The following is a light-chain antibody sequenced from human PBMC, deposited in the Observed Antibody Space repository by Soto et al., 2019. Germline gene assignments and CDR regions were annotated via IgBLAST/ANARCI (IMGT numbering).Light chain of an antibody. CDR2: GAS. CDR3: QQYNNWPPGT. Sequence: EIVMTQSPATLSVSPGDGATLSCRASQGISTNLAWYQQKPGQSPRLLIYGASTRAAGIPARFRGSRSGTEFTLTISSLLSEDFAVYYCQQYNNWPPGTFGQGTKVDIK. CDR1: QGISTN. V-gene: IGKV3-15*01. J-gene: IGKJ1*01.